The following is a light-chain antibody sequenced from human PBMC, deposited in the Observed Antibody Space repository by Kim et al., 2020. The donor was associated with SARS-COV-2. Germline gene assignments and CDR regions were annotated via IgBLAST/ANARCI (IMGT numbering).Light chain of an antibody. CDR3: QQYGSSPLT. Sequence: EIVLTQSPGTLSLSPGERATLSCRASQSVSSSYLAWYQHKPGQAPRLLIYGASSRATGIPDRFSGSGSGTDFTLTISRLEPEDFAVYYCQQYGSSPLTFGGGTTVDIK. V-gene: IGKV3-20*01. J-gene: IGKJ4*01. CDR1: QSVSSSY. CDR2: GAS.